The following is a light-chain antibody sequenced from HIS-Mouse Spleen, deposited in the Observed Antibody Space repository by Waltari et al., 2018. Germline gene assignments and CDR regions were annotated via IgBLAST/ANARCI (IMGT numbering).Light chain of an antibody. CDR3: NSRDSSGNHVV. J-gene: IGLJ2*01. V-gene: IGLV3-19*01. CDR2: GKN. CDR1: SLRSYY. Sequence: SSALTQDPAVSVALGQTVRITCQGDSLRSYYASWYQPKPGQAPVLVIYGKNNRPSGIPVRFSGSSSGNTASLTITGAQAEDEADYYCNSRDSSGNHVVFGGGTKLTVL.